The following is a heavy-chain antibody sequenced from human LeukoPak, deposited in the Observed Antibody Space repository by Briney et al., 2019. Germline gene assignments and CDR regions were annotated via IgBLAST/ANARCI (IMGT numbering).Heavy chain of an antibody. D-gene: IGHD2-2*03. J-gene: IGHJ5*02. Sequence: EASVKVSCKASGYTFTGYYMHWVRQAPGQGLEWMGWINPNSGGTNYAQKFQGRVTMTRDTSNSTAYMELSRLRSDDTAVYYCARGGYSNAGWFDPWGQGTLVTVSS. CDR2: INPNSGGT. CDR1: GYTFTGYY. CDR3: ARGGYSNAGWFDP. V-gene: IGHV1-2*02.